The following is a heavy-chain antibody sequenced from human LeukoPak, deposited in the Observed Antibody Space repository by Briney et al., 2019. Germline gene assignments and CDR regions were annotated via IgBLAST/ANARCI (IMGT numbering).Heavy chain of an antibody. CDR2: ISNGNT. J-gene: IGHJ5*02. Sequence: PGGSLRLSCAASGFPFSNHAMSWVRQPPGKGLEWVSAISNGNTYYADSVRGRFTISRDDSKNMVYLQMNRLRDEDTALYYCVREAGYCASVCLKSNWFDPWGQGTLVTVSS. D-gene: IGHD2-8*01. CDR1: GFPFSNHA. V-gene: IGHV3-23*01. CDR3: VREAGYCASVCLKSNWFDP.